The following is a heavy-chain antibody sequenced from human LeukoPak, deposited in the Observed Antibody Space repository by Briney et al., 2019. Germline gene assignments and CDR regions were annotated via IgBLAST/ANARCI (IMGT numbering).Heavy chain of an antibody. Sequence: GASLRLSCAASGFTFSSYSMNWVRQAPGKGLEWVSSISSSSSYIYYADSVKGRFTISRDNAKNSLYLQMNSLRAEDTAVYYCARDMVDIVVVPASPIDYWGQGTLVTVSS. CDR2: ISSSSSYI. V-gene: IGHV3-21*01. CDR1: GFTFSSYS. J-gene: IGHJ4*02. D-gene: IGHD2-2*03. CDR3: ARDMVDIVVVPASPIDY.